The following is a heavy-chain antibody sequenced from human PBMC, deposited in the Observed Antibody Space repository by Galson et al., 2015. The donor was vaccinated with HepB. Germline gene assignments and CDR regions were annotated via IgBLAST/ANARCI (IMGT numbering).Heavy chain of an antibody. Sequence: LTCAVYGGSFSGYYWSWIRQPPGKGLEWIGEINHSGSTNYNPSLKSRVTISVDTSKNQFSLKLSSVTAADTAVYYCARGHYGDYSPPRNIPYNWFDPWGQGTLVTVSS. J-gene: IGHJ5*02. CDR2: INHSGST. V-gene: IGHV4-34*01. D-gene: IGHD4-17*01. CDR3: ARGHYGDYSPPRNIPYNWFDP. CDR1: GGSFSGYY.